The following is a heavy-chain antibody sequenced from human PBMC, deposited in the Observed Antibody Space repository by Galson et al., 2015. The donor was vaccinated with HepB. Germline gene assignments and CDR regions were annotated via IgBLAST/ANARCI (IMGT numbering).Heavy chain of an antibody. CDR2: INSDGSST. D-gene: IGHD3-3*01. Sequence: SLRLSCAASGFTFSSYWMHWVRQAPGKGLVWVSRINSDGSSTSYADSVKGRFTISRDNAKNTLYLQMNSLRAEDTAVYYCAREGRITIFGVANDAFDIWGQGTMVTVSS. V-gene: IGHV3-74*01. CDR1: GFTFSSYW. CDR3: AREGRITIFGVANDAFDI. J-gene: IGHJ3*02.